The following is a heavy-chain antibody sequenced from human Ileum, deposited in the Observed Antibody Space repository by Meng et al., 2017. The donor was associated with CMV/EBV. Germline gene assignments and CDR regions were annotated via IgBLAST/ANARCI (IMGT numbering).Heavy chain of an antibody. V-gene: IGHV4-34*01. D-gene: IGHD1-26*01. CDR2: ISHYAGT. Sequence: CELSGGSFGNYHWTWIRLSPGKGLEWIGEISHYAGTAYNPSLKNRVSISFDVSKNQFSLTLASVTAADTAVYYCAGGSWATWEMLANWGPGTLVTVSS. CDR3: AGGSWATWEMLAN. CDR1: GGSFGNYH. J-gene: IGHJ4*02.